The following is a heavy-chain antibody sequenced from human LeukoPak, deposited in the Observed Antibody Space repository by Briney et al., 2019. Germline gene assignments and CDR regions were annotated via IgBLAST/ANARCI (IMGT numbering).Heavy chain of an antibody. CDR2: VSYDGSKK. V-gene: IGHV3-30*03. J-gene: IGHJ4*02. D-gene: IGHD3-10*01. CDR1: GFTFSTYG. CDR3: ASGLSVRGVNEVCY. Sequence: GRSLRLSCAASGFTFSTYGVHWVRQAPSKGLEWVAVVSYDGSKKYYADSVKGRFTISRDNSKNTLFLQMNSLRAEDTAVYYCASGLSVRGVNEVCYWGQGTLVTVSS.